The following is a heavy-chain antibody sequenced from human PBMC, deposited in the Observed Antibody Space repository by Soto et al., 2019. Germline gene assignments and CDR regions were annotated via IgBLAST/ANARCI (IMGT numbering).Heavy chain of an antibody. D-gene: IGHD2-2*01. Sequence: QVQLVQSGAEVKKPGASVKVSCKASGYTFTSYGISGVRQAPGQGLEGMGWISAYNGNTTYAQKLQGRVTMTKDTSTSTGYMELRSLRSDDTAVYYCAREGYCSSTSCLRLNKFVMDVWGQGTPVTVSS. V-gene: IGHV1-18*01. J-gene: IGHJ6*02. CDR2: ISAYNGNT. CDR1: GYTFTSYG. CDR3: AREGYCSSTSCLRLNKFVMDV.